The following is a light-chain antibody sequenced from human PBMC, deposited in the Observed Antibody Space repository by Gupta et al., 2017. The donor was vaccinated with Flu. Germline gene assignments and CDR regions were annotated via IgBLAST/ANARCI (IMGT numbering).Light chain of an antibody. CDR2: RNN. V-gene: IGLV1-47*01. CDR3: ITWDDSLSAYV. J-gene: IGLJ1*01. CDR1: NSNIGSHF. Sequence: SVTISCSGSNSNIGSHFIHWYQQLPGTAPKLLIYRNNQRSSGVPDRFSGSKSGTSASLAISGLRSEDEADYYCITWDDSLSAYVFGTGTKVTVL.